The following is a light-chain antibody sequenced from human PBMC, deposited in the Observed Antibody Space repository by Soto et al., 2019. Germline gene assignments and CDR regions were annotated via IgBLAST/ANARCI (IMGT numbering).Light chain of an antibody. Sequence: QSVLTQPPSASGTPGQRVTISCSGSSSNIGSNTVNWYQQLPGTAPKLLIYSNNQRPSGVPDRFSGSKSGTSASLAISGLQSEDEAGYFCCSYAGSHVIFGGGTQLTVL. CDR3: CSYAGSHVI. CDR1: SSNIGSNT. J-gene: IGLJ2*01. V-gene: IGLV1-44*01. CDR2: SNN.